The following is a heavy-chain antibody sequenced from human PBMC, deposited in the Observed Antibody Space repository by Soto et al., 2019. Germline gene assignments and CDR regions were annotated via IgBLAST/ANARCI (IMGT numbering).Heavy chain of an antibody. Sequence: QVRLQEWGAGLLKPSETLSLTCGVFDGSFSGHYYNWIRQPPGKGLEWIGEINQSGGTNYSPSLKSRVIISLDRSKNQVSLKLTSVTVADTAVYYCAARLPQGVTGRKNWFDPWGQGTLVTVSS. D-gene: IGHD1-1*01. V-gene: IGHV4-34*02. J-gene: IGHJ5*02. CDR3: AARLPQGVTGRKNWFDP. CDR1: DGSFSGHY. CDR2: INQSGGT.